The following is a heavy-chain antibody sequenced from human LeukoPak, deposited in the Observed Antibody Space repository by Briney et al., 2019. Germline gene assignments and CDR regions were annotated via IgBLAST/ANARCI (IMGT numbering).Heavy chain of an antibody. CDR3: ARGIEQLWLQNWFDP. CDR1: GYTFISYY. D-gene: IGHD5-18*01. Sequence: ASVKVSCQASGYTFISYYMHWVRQAPGQGLEWMGIINPSGGSTSYAQKFQGRVSMPRDTSTRTVYMELSSLRSEDTAVYYCARGIEQLWLQNWFDPWGQGTLVTVSS. V-gene: IGHV1-46*01. J-gene: IGHJ5*02. CDR2: INPSGGST.